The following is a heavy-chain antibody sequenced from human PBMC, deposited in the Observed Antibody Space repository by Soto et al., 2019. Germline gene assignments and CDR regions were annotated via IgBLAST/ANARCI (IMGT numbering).Heavy chain of an antibody. CDR2: IAPDGSQI. D-gene: IGHD2-2*02. CDR3: ATDIHATWPLNS. J-gene: IGHJ5*02. CDR1: GFGFGGKT. Sequence: GGSLRLSCAASGFGFGGKTMYWVRQAPGRGLEWVALIAPDGSQIYYADSVKGRFTISRDNSKNTLYLQMDSLRAEDTSLYLCATDIHATWPLNSWGQGTLVTVSS. V-gene: IGHV3-30-3*01.